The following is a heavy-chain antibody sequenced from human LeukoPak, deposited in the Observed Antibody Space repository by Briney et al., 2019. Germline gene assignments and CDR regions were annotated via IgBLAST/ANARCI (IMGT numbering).Heavy chain of an antibody. CDR3: ARSVNMVRGVISDWFAP. J-gene: IGHJ5*02. Sequence: GGSLRLSCAASGFTFSSYSMNWVRQAPGKGLEWVSYISSSSSTIYYADSVKGRFTISRDNAKNSLYLQMNSLRDEDTAVYYCARSVNMVRGVISDWFAPWGQGTLVTVSS. CDR1: GFTFSSYS. CDR2: ISSSSSTI. D-gene: IGHD3-10*01. V-gene: IGHV3-48*02.